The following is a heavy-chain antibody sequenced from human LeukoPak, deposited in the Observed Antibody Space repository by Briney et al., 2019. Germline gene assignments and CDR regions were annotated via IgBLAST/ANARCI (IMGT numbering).Heavy chain of an antibody. Sequence: KTGGSLRLSCAASGFTFSSYSMNWVRQAPGKGLEWVSSISSSSSYIYYADSVKGRFTISRDNAKNSLYLQMNSLRAEDTAVYYCASSFSIAAAGSGFDYWGQGTLVTVSS. J-gene: IGHJ4*02. V-gene: IGHV3-21*01. D-gene: IGHD6-13*01. CDR3: ASSFSIAAAGSGFDY. CDR2: ISSSSSYI. CDR1: GFTFSSYS.